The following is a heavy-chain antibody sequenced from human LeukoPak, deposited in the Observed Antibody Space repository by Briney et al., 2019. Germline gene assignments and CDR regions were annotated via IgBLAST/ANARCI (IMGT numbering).Heavy chain of an antibody. J-gene: IGHJ4*02. CDR1: XGSISSYY. D-gene: IGHD2-15*01. Sequence: SSETLSLTCTVSXGSISSYYWSWIRQPPGKGLEWIGYIYYSGRTKYNPSLKSRVTISVDTSKNQFSLKLSSVTAADTAVYYCAKWGPRYCNGGSCYSFDYWGQGTLVTVSS. CDR2: IYYSGRT. V-gene: IGHV4-59*08. CDR3: AKWGPRYCNGGSCYSFDY.